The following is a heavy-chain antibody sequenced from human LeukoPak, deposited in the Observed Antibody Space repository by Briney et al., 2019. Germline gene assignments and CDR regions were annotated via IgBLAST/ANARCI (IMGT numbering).Heavy chain of an antibody. D-gene: IGHD4-23*01. CDR3: ARALTATVVPPSY. J-gene: IGHJ4*02. CDR2: IWFDGGKI. Sequence: GGSLRLSCAASGFPFSSYVMHWLRQAPGKGLEWVAVIWFDGGKIYYADSVKGRFTISRDNAQNSLYLQMNSLRDEDTAVYYCARALTATVVPPSYWGQGTLVTVSS. V-gene: IGHV3-33*01. CDR1: GFPFSSYV.